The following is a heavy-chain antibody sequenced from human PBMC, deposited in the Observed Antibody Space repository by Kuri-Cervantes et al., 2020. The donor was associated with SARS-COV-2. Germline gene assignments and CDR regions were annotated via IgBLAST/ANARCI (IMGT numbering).Heavy chain of an antibody. J-gene: IGHJ4*02. CDR3: ARGGYDSSGYYYGLGFDY. CDR1: GGSFSGYY. V-gene: IGHV4-34*01. CDR2: INHSGST. D-gene: IGHD3-22*01. Sequence: ETLSLTCAVYGGSFSGYYWSWIRQPPGKGLEWIGEINHSGSTNYNPSLKSRVTISVDTSKNQFSLKLSSVTAADTAVYYCARGGYDSSGYYYGLGFDYWGQGTLVTVSS.